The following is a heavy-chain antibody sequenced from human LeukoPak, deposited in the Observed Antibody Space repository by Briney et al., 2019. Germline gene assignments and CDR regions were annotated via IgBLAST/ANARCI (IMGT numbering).Heavy chain of an antibody. V-gene: IGHV3-15*01. Sequence: GGSLRLSCAASEFTFSNARMSWVRQAPGQGLEWVGRIKSTTDGGTTDYAAPVKGRFTISRDDSKNTLYLQMNSLKTEDTAVYYCTTDQAYYNSGTPPRTDYWGQGTLVPVSS. CDR3: TTDQAYYNSGTPPRTDY. CDR1: EFTFSNAR. CDR2: IKSTTDGGTT. J-gene: IGHJ4*02. D-gene: IGHD3-10*01.